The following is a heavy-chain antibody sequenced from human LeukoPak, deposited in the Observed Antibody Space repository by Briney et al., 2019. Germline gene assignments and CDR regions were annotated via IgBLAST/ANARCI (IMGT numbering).Heavy chain of an antibody. D-gene: IGHD6-19*01. V-gene: IGHV4-39*01. CDR3: ARRLGIAVFDY. CDR1: GGSISSSYYY. Sequence: SETLPLTYTVSGGSISSSYYYWGWIRQPPGKGLELIGSIYYSGSTYYNPSLRSRVTMSVDTSKNQFSLKMSSVTAADTAVYHCARRLGIAVFDYWGQGTLVAVSS. J-gene: IGHJ4*02. CDR2: IYYSGST.